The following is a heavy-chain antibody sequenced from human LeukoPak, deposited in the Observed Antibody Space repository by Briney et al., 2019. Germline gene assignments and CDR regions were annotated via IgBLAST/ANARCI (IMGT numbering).Heavy chain of an antibody. CDR1: GGSFSNNY. D-gene: IGHD6-13*01. CDR3: ARSPVISWSNFDY. V-gene: IGHV4-34*01. CDR2: IHHRGST. J-gene: IGHJ4*01. Sequence: SETLSLTCAVYGGSFSNNYWSWIRQSPNKGLEWIGEIHHRGSTSYKLSLKSRVTISVDRSKNQFSLKLTSVTAADTAVYYCARSPVISWSNFDYWGHGVLVTVSS.